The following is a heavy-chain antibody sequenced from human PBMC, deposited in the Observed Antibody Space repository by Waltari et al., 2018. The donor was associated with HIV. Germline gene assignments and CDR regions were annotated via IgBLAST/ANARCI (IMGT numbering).Heavy chain of an antibody. J-gene: IGHJ4*02. D-gene: IGHD5-18*01. V-gene: IGHV1-2*02. Sequence: QVQLVQSGAEVKKPGASVKVSCKASGYTFTGYYMHWVRKAPGQGLEWMGWINPHRGGTNYAPKFQGSVTMTRDTSISTAYMELSRRRSDDTAVYYCARGQMDTAMVGSVYWGQGTLVTVSS. CDR1: GYTFTGYY. CDR2: INPHRGGT. CDR3: ARGQMDTAMVGSVY.